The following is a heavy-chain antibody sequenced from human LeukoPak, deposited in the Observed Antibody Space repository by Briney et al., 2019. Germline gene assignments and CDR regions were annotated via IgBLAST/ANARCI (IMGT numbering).Heavy chain of an antibody. J-gene: IGHJ4*02. CDR3: ARAPGELGPDY. D-gene: IGHD1-26*01. CDR1: GYTFTSYY. V-gene: IGHV1-46*01. CDR2: INPSGGST. Sequence: ASVKVSCKASGYTFTSYYMHWVRQGPGQGLEWMGIINPSGGSTSYAQKFQGRVTMTRDTSTSTVYMELSSLRSEDTAVYYCARAPGELGPDYWGQGTLVTVSS.